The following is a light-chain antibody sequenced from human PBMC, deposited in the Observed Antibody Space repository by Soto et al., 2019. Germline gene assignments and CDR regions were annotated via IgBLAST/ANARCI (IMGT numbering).Light chain of an antibody. V-gene: IGLV1-40*01. CDR3: QSYDSSLV. CDR1: SSNIGAGYD. Sequence: QSVLTQPPSVSVAPGQRVTISCTGSSSNIGAGYDVHWYQQLPGTAPKLLIYANSNRPSGVPDRFSGSKSGTSASLAITGLQAEDEADYYCQSYDSSLVFGGGTKLTVL. CDR2: ANS. J-gene: IGLJ2*01.